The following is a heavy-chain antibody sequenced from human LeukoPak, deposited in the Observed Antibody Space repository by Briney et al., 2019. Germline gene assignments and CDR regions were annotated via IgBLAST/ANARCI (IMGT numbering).Heavy chain of an antibody. Sequence: PGRSVTLSCAAYAFTLSSYGMHWPRQAPGKGRECVAVISYDGSNKYYTDCVKGRFTIYRDTSKTTMYLQIHRLRTEDTAVYYWAMGVRYCSVVSCYARDDAFDMGGEETMLT. CDR3: AMGVRYCSVVSCYARDDAFDM. D-gene: IGHD2-15*01. J-gene: IGHJ3*02. V-gene: IGHV3-30*03. CDR2: ISYDGSNK. CDR1: AFTLSSYG.